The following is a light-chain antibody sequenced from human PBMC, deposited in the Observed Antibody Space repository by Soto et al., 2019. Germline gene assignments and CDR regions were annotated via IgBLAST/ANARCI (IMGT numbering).Light chain of an antibody. CDR2: GAS. J-gene: IGKJ4*01. CDR1: QGVSRK. V-gene: IGKV3-15*01. CDR3: QQYHTWPIS. Sequence: VIKQSPAALSVAPRERVTFSCRASQGVSRKLAWYQHKPGQAPRLLISGASTGATGIPARFSGSGSGTEFTLTISSLQSEDCTIYYCQQYHTWPISFGGGTMVAIK.